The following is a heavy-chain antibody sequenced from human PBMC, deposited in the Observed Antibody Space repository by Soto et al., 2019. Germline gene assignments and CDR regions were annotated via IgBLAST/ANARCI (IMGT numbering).Heavy chain of an antibody. V-gene: IGHV1-3*01. Sequence: QVQLVQSGAEVKKPGASVKVSCKASGYTFTSYAMHWVRQAPGQRLEWMGWINAGNGNTKYSQKFQGRVTITRDTSASRAYMELSSLRSEDTVVDYWAKGSASSTFDYWGQGNLVTVSS. CDR3: AKGSASSTFDY. CDR1: GYTFTSYA. CDR2: INAGNGNT. J-gene: IGHJ4*02.